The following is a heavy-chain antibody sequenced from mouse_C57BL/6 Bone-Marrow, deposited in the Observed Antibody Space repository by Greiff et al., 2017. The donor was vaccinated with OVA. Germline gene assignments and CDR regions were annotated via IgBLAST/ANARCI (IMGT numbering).Heavy chain of an antibody. Sequence: EVQLQESGPGMVKPSQSLSLTCTVTGYSITSGYDWHWIRHFPGNKLEWMGYISYSGSPTYNPSLKSRISITHATSKNHFYRKWNSVTTEDTATYYCAREPLIYYYGRGYFDVWGTGTTVTVSS. J-gene: IGHJ1*03. CDR3: AREPLIYYYGRGYFDV. D-gene: IGHD1-1*01. CDR1: GYSITSGYD. V-gene: IGHV3-1*01. CDR2: ISYSGSP.